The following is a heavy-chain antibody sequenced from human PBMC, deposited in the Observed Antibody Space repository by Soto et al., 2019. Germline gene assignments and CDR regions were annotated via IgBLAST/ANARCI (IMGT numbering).Heavy chain of an antibody. Sequence: SETLSLTCTVSGGSISSGGYYWSWIRQHPGKGLEWIGYIYYSGSTYYNPSLKSRVTISVDTSKNQFSLKLSSVTAADTAVYYCARERTGDPTFFDYWGQGTLVTVSS. D-gene: IGHD1-1*01. CDR2: IYYSGST. J-gene: IGHJ4*02. CDR1: GGSISSGGYY. CDR3: ARERTGDPTFFDY. V-gene: IGHV4-31*03.